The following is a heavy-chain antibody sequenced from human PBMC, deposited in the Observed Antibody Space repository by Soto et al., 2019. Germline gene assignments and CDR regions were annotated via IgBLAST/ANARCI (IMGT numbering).Heavy chain of an antibody. D-gene: IGHD6-13*01. Sequence: TLSLTCAVSGGSISSGSYSWSWIRQPPGKGLEWIGYIYHSGSTYYNPSLKSRVTISVDRSKNQFSLKLSSVTAADTAVYYCARYSSSWPNLFDPWGQGTLVTVSS. CDR1: GGSISSGSYS. CDR3: ARYSSSWPNLFDP. V-gene: IGHV4-30-2*01. CDR2: IYHSGST. J-gene: IGHJ5*02.